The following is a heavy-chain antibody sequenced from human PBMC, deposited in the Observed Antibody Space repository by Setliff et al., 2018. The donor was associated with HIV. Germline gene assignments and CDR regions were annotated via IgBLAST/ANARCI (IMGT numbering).Heavy chain of an antibody. CDR2: INHSGST. J-gene: IGHJ6*03. Sequence: SETLSLTCAVYGGSSSGYYWSWIRQPPGKGLEWIGEINHSGSTNYNPSLKSRVTISVDTSKNQFSLKLSSVTAADTAVYYCARGVVVAAPHYYYYYYMDVWGKGTTVTVSS. CDR1: GGSSSGYY. V-gene: IGHV4-34*01. D-gene: IGHD2-15*01. CDR3: ARGVVVAAPHYYYYYYMDV.